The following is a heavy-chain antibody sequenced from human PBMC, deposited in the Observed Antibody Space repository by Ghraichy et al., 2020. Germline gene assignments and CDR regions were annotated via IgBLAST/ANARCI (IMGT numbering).Heavy chain of an antibody. CDR3: ATPSMRINYYGMDV. J-gene: IGHJ6*02. CDR1: GYTLTELS. V-gene: IGHV1-24*01. CDR2: FDTEDGET. D-gene: IGHD2-8*01. Sequence: ASVKVSCKVSGYTLTELSMHWVRQAPGKGLEWMGGFDTEDGETIYAQKFQGRVTMTEDTSTDTAYMELSSLRSEDTAVYYCATPSMRINYYGMDVWGQGTTVTVSS.